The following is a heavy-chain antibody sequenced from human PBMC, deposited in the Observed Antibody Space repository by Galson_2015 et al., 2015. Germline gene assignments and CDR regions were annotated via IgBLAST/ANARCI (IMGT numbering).Heavy chain of an antibody. J-gene: IGHJ4*02. CDR1: GFIVSSNY. D-gene: IGHD2-21*01. Sequence: SLRLSCAASGFIVSSNYMSWVRQAPGKGLEWVSVLYSDGTTYYADSVKGRFTVSRDNPKNTLYLQMNSLKVEDTAVYYCVRGIIRGLGVGDADYWGQGTLVIVSS. CDR3: VRGIIRGLGVGDADY. CDR2: LYSDGTT. V-gene: IGHV3-53*01.